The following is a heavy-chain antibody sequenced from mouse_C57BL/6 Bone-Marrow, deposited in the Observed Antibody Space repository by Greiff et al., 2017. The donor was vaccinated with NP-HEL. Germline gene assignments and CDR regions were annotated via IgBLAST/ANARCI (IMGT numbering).Heavy chain of an antibody. CDR1: GYTFTSYG. CDR3: ARPYYYGSSRVFDY. D-gene: IGHD1-1*01. J-gene: IGHJ2*01. V-gene: IGHV1-81*01. CDR2: IYPRSGNT. Sequence: LQESGAELARPGASVKLSCKASGYTFTSYGISWVKQRTGQGLEWIGEIYPRSGNTYYNEKFKGKATLTADKSSSTAYMELRSLTSEDSAVYFCARPYYYGSSRVFDYWGQGTTLTVSS.